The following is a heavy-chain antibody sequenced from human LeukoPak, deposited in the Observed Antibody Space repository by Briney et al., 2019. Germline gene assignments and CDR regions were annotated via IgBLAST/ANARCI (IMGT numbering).Heavy chain of an antibody. V-gene: IGHV4-59*01. D-gene: IGHD3-16*01. CDR1: GGSISSYY. J-gene: IGHJ6*03. CDR2: IYYSGST. Sequence: PSETLSLTCTVSGGSISSYYWGWIRQPPGKGLEWIGYIYYSGSTNYNPSLKSRVTISVDTSKNQFSLKLSSVTAADTAVYYCARETSQKGAHYMDVWGKGTTVTISS. CDR3: ARETSQKGAHYMDV.